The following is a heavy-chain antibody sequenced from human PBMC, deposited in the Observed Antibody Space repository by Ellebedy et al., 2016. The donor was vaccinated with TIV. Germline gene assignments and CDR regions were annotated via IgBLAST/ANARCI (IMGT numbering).Heavy chain of an antibody. CDR3: TTDLGVVGATFFDY. J-gene: IGHJ4*02. D-gene: IGHD1-26*01. V-gene: IGHV1-18*01. Sequence: ASVKVSCKASGYTSITYGISWMRQAPGQGLEWMGWISENNGNTNYAQKLQGRVTMTTDTSTSTAYMELRSLRSDDTAVYYCTTDLGVVGATFFDYWGQGTLVTVSS. CDR1: GYTSITYG. CDR2: ISENNGNT.